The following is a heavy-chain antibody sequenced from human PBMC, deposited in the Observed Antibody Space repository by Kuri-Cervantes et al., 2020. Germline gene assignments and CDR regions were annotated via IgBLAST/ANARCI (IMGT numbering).Heavy chain of an antibody. Sequence: GESLKISCAASGFTFSSYAMNRVRQAPGKGLEWVSSIGVVIGDLLYADSVKGRFTISRDNSKDTLYLQMNSLRAEDTALYYCVKRSPRGTFYFDFWGQGTLVTVSS. D-gene: IGHD3-16*01. CDR1: GFTFSSYA. CDR2: IGVVIGDL. J-gene: IGHJ4*02. CDR3: VKRSPRGTFYFDF. V-gene: IGHV3-23*01.